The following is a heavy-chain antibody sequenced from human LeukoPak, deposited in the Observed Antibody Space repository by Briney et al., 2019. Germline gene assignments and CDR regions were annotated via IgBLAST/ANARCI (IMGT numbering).Heavy chain of an antibody. Sequence: SETLSLTCTVSGDSISSHYWSWIRQPPGKGLEWIGYVYYSGSTNYNPSLKSRVTISVDTSKNQFSLKLSSVTATDTAVYYCARAGYSGSDFSVWGKGSTVTVSS. D-gene: IGHD5-12*01. J-gene: IGHJ6*04. CDR1: GDSISSHY. V-gene: IGHV4-59*11. CDR3: ARAGYSGSDFSV. CDR2: VYYSGST.